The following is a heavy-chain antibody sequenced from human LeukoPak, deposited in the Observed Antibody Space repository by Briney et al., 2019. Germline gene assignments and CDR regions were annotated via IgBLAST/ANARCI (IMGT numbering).Heavy chain of an antibody. CDR1: GFTVSNNY. CDR3: ARDFDFWSAI. V-gene: IGHV3-53*01. Sequence: GGSLRLSCAASGFTVSNNYMIWVRQAPGKGLEWVSLIYSGGSTYYSDSVKGRFTLSRDNAKNTLYLQMSSLRAEDTALYYCARDFDFWSAIWGQGTLVTVSS. CDR2: IYSGGST. D-gene: IGHD3-3*01. J-gene: IGHJ4*02.